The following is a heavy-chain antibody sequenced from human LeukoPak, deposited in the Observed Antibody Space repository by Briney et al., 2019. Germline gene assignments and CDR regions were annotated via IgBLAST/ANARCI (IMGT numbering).Heavy chain of an antibody. CDR3: ARDRGGTLLDY. CDR2: IYPTGTT. D-gene: IGHD2-15*01. J-gene: IGHJ4*02. V-gene: IGHV4-61*02. Sequence: SQTLSLTCTVSGGSINNGHYYRTWIRQPAGKGLEWVGRIYPTGTTNYNPSLKSRLSILVDTSKNQFSLKLSSVAAADTAVYYCARDRGGTLLDYWGQGTLVTVSS. CDR1: GGSINNGHYY.